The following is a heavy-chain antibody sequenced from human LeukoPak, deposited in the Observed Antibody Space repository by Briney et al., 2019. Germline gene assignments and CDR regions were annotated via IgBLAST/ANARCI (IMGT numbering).Heavy chain of an antibody. CDR3: AKPPSIAVAGARAYFDY. D-gene: IGHD6-19*01. Sequence: GGSLRLSCATSGFTFSSYAMSWVRQAPGKGLEWVSGISGGGGGTYYADSVKGRFTISRDNSKNTLYLQMNSLRAEDTAVYYCAKPPSIAVAGARAYFDYWGQGTLVTVSS. V-gene: IGHV3-23*01. CDR2: ISGGGGGT. CDR1: GFTFSSYA. J-gene: IGHJ4*02.